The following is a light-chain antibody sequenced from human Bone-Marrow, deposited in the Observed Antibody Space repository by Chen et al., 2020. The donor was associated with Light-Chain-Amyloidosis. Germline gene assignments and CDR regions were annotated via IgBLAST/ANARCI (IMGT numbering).Light chain of an antibody. J-gene: IGLJ3*02. CDR3: QSYQGSSQGV. V-gene: IGLV6-57*01. CDR1: SGSIATNY. CDR2: EDD. Sequence: NFMLTQPHAVLESPGKTVIISCTRSSGSIATNYVQWYQQRPGSSPTTVIYEDDQRPSGVPDRFSGSIDRSSNSASLTISGLKTEDEADYYCQSYQGSSQGVFGGGTKLTVL.